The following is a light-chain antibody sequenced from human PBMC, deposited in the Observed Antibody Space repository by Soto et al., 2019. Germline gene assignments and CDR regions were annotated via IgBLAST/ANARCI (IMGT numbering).Light chain of an antibody. Sequence: DIQMTQSPSSLSASVGDRVTITCQTSQDIRKYLNWYQQKPGKAPNLLIYDTSNLETGVPSRFSGSGSGTDFTFTISSLQPEDIATYYCQQFEDFPLAIIFGQGTRLEIK. V-gene: IGKV1-33*01. CDR3: QQFEDFPLAII. CDR1: QDIRKY. CDR2: DTS. J-gene: IGKJ5*01.